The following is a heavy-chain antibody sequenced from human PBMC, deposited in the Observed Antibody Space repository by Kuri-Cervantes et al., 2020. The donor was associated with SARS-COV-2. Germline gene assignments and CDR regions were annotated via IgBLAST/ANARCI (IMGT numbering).Heavy chain of an antibody. Sequence: GESLKISCAASGFTFDDYTMHWVRQAPGKGLEWVSLISWDGGSTYYADSVKGRFTISRDNSKNTLYLQMSSLRAEDTAVYYCAKDYGSSGYYVWGQGTLVTVSS. CDR3: AKDYGSSGYYV. D-gene: IGHD3-22*01. V-gene: IGHV3-43*01. CDR2: ISWDGGST. J-gene: IGHJ4*02. CDR1: GFTFDDYT.